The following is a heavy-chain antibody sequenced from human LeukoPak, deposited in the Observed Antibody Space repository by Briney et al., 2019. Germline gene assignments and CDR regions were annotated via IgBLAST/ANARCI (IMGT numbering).Heavy chain of an antibody. V-gene: IGHV1-2*02. J-gene: IGHJ6*03. CDR1: GYTFTGYY. CDR3: ARGAAATYYSYYMDV. D-gene: IGHD6-13*01. CDR2: INPNSGGT. Sequence: ASVTVSCKASGYTFTGYYMHWVRQAPGQGLEWMGWINPNSGGTNYAQKFQGRVTMTRDTSISTAYMELSRLRSDDTAVYYCARGAAATYYSYYMDVWGQRDHGHRLL.